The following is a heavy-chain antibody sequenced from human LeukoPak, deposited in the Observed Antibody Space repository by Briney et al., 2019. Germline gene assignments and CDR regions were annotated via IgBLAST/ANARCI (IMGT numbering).Heavy chain of an antibody. CDR3: ARDRYYYDSSGYYSRGFDY. CDR2: IYYSGRT. D-gene: IGHD3-22*01. CDR1: GGSISSYY. V-gene: IGHV4-59*01. Sequence: SETLSLTCTVSGGSISSYYWSWIRQPPGKGLEWIGYIYYSGRTNYDPSLKSRVTISVDTSKNQFSLKLSSVTAADTAVYYCARDRYYYDSSGYYSRGFDYWGQGTLVTVSS. J-gene: IGHJ4*02.